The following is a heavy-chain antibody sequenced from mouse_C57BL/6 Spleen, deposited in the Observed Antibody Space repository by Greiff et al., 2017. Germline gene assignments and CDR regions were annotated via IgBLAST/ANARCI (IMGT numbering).Heavy chain of an antibody. Sequence: DVQLVESEAGLVQPGSSMKLSCTASGFTFSGYYMAWVRQVPEQGLEWVANINYDGSSTYYLDSLKSRFIISRDNAKTILYLQMSSLTSVDTATYYCARAGSSYEAMDYWGQGTSVTVSS. V-gene: IGHV5-16*01. D-gene: IGHD1-1*01. CDR3: ARAGSSYEAMDY. CDR1: GFTFSGYY. CDR2: INYDGSST. J-gene: IGHJ4*01.